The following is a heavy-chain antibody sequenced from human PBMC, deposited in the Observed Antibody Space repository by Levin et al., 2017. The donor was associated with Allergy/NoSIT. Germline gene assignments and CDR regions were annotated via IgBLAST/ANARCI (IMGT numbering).Heavy chain of an antibody. Sequence: ASVKVSCKASGYPFTSYFLYWVRQAPGQGLEWMGMINPSDGSTTYSQNFQGRVTMTRDSSTSTVHMELSSLRSEDTAVYFCARDINDFGDYVPSLGGYWGQGTLVTVSS. J-gene: IGHJ4*02. V-gene: IGHV1-46*01. CDR2: INPSDGST. CDR3: ARDINDFGDYVPSLGGY. D-gene: IGHD4-17*01. CDR1: GYPFTSYF.